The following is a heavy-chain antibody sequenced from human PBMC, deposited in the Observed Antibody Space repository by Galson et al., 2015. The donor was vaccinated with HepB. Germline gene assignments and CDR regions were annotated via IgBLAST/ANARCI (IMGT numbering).Heavy chain of an antibody. D-gene: IGHD3-16*01. CDR2: ITKDAGST. CDR3: AKHGGFDD. CDR1: GFTFSGHA. V-gene: IGHV3-23*01. Sequence: SLRLSCAASGFTFSGHAKSWVRQAPGKGLEWVSDITKDAGSTHYADSVKGRFTISRDNSKNTVWLQMKSLRVEDTAVYYCAKHGGFDDWGQGTLVTVSS. J-gene: IGHJ4*02.